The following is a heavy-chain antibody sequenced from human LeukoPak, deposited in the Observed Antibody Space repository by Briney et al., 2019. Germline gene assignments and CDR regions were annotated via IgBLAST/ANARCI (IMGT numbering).Heavy chain of an antibody. V-gene: IGHV3-30*02. J-gene: IGHJ4*02. Sequence: PGGSLRLSCAASGFTFSSYGMHWVRQAPGKGLEWVAFIRYDGSNKYYADSVKGRFTISRDNSKNSLYLQMNSLRAEDTAVYYCARDWGSSSPTAVGNWGQGTLVTVSS. D-gene: IGHD6-6*01. CDR2: IRYDGSNK. CDR1: GFTFSSYG. CDR3: ARDWGSSSPTAVGN.